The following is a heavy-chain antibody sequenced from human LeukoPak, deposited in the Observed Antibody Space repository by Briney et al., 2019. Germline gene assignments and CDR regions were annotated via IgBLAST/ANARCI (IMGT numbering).Heavy chain of an antibody. CDR1: GFTFSKYA. CDR2: ISGSGGST. CDR3: AKDLRLYDLWSGYPTIDY. J-gene: IGHJ4*02. V-gene: IGHV3-23*01. Sequence: GGSLRLSCAASGFTFSKYAMSWVRQAPGKGLEWVSVISGSGGSTYNADSVKGRFTVSRDNSKSTLYLQMNSLRAEDTAVYHCAKDLRLYDLWSGYPTIDYWGQGTLVTVSS. D-gene: IGHD3-3*01.